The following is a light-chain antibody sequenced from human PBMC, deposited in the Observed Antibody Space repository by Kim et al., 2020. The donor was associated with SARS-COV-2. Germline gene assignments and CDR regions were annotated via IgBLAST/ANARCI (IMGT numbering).Light chain of an antibody. V-gene: IGKV3-15*01. Sequence: IVMTQSPATLSMSPGERATLSCRASQSVSSNLAWYQQKLGQAPRLLIYGASTRATGIPGRFSGSGSGTEFTLTISSLQSEDFAVYYCQQYSHWPLTFGGGTKVDIK. J-gene: IGKJ4*01. CDR2: GAS. CDR3: QQYSHWPLT. CDR1: QSVSSN.